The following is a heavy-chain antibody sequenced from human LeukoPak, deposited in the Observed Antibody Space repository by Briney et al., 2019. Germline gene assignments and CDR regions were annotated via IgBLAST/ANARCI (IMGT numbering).Heavy chain of an antibody. Sequence: SETLSLTCAVYGGSFSGYYWSWIRQPPGKGLEWIGEVNHSGSTNYNPSLKSRVTISVDTSKNQFSLKLSSVTAADTAVYYCARRGSYQAKDYYYYYYMDVWGKGTTVTISS. CDR1: GGSFSGYY. D-gene: IGHD1-26*01. CDR2: VNHSGST. CDR3: ARRGSYQAKDYYYYYYMDV. V-gene: IGHV4-34*01. J-gene: IGHJ6*03.